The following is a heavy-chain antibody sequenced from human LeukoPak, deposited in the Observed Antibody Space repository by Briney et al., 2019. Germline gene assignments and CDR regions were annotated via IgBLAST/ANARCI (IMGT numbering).Heavy chain of an antibody. D-gene: IGHD2-2*01. J-gene: IGHJ4*02. CDR1: GGSFSGYY. CDR3: AIRKGGFVVVPAAFDY. Sequence: NPSETLSLTCAVYGGSFSGYYWSWIRQPPGKGLEWIGEINHSGSTNYNPSLKSRVTISVDTSKNQFSLKLSSVTAADTAVYYCAIRKGGFVVVPAAFDYWGQGTLDTVSS. CDR2: INHSGST. V-gene: IGHV4-34*01.